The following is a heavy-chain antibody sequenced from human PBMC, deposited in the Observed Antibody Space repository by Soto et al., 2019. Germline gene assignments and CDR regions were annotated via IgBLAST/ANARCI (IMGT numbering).Heavy chain of an antibody. CDR3: ARERSNYPLYYYYYYMDV. J-gene: IGHJ6*03. CDR1: GGSFSGYY. D-gene: IGHD4-4*01. CDR2: INHSGST. V-gene: IGHV4-34*01. Sequence: SETLSLTCAVYGGSFSGYYWSWIRQPPGKGLEWIGEINHSGSTNYNPSLKSRVTISVDTSKNQFSLKLSSVTAADTAVYYCARERSNYPLYYYYYYMDVWGKGTTVTVSS.